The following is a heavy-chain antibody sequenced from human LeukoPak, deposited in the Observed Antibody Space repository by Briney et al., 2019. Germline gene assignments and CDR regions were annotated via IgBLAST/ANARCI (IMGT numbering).Heavy chain of an antibody. Sequence: PGGSLRLSCAASGFTFSSYGMHWVRQAPGKGLEWEAVVTYDGSNKYYADSVKGRFTISRDNSTNTLYLQMNSLRAEDTAVYYCARLDYYDSSGFYQYYLDYWGQGTLVTVSS. J-gene: IGHJ4*02. CDR3: ARLDYYDSSGFYQYYLDY. CDR2: VTYDGSNK. D-gene: IGHD3-22*01. CDR1: GFTFSSYG. V-gene: IGHV3-30*03.